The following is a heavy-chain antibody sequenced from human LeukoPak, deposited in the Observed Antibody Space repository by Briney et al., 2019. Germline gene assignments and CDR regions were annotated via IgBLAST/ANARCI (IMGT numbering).Heavy chain of an antibody. Sequence: PGGSLRLSCAASGFTFSNYGMHWVRQAPGKGLEWVAFIRNDDGSNKYYADSVKGRFTISRDNSKNTVHLQMNSLRVEDTAVYYCVKDEAQYFQHWGQGTLVTVSA. V-gene: IGHV3-30*02. CDR1: GFTFSNYG. CDR3: VKDEAQYFQH. CDR2: IRNDDGSNK. J-gene: IGHJ1*01.